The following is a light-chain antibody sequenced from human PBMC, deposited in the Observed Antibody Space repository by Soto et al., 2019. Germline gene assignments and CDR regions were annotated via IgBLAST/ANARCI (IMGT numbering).Light chain of an antibody. Sequence: DIQLTQSPSFLSASVGDRVTITCRASQGISSYLAWYQQKPGKAPKLLIYAASTLQSGVPSRFSGSGSGTEFTLTISSLQPQDFATYYCQQLNSYPRPFGQGPKLEIK. CDR2: AAS. CDR1: QGISSY. J-gene: IGKJ2*01. V-gene: IGKV1-9*01. CDR3: QQLNSYPRP.